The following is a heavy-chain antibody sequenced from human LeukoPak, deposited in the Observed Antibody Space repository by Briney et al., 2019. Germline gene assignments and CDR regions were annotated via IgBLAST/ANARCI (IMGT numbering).Heavy chain of an antibody. CDR2: INPNSGGT. CDR3: ARGDHYDVLTGFQTPSHLSDY. V-gene: IGHV1-2*02. Sequence: GASVTVSLKASGYTFTHYYVHWVRQAPAQGLAWMGWINPNSGGTNYAQKFQGSVTMTRDTSISTAYMELSRLRSDDTAVYYCARGDHYDVLTGFQTPSHLSDYWGQGTLVTVSS. J-gene: IGHJ4*02. D-gene: IGHD3-9*01. CDR1: GYTFTHYY.